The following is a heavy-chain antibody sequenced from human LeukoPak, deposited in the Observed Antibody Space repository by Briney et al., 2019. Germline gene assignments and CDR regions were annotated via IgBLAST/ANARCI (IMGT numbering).Heavy chain of an antibody. J-gene: IGHJ4*02. D-gene: IGHD6-13*01. CDR3: ARDSPYSSSWLDY. CDR2: IYYSGST. Sequence: SETLSLTCAVYGGSFSSYYWSWIRQPPGKGLEWIGYIYYSGSTNYNPSLKSRVTISVDTSKNQFSLKLSSVTAADTAVYYCARDSPYSSSWLDYWGQGTLVTASS. V-gene: IGHV4-59*01. CDR1: GGSFSSYY.